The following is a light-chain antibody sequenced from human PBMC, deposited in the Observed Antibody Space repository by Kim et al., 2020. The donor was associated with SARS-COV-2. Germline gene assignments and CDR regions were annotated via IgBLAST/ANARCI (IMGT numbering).Light chain of an antibody. CDR2: SAS. CDR1: QSISSY. V-gene: IGKV1-39*01. CDR3: QQSYSSPYT. Sequence: SASIGDRVTITCRASQSISSYLNWYQQKPGKAPKLLIYSASSLQSGVPSRFSGSGSGTDFTLTISSLQPEDSATYYCQQSYSSPYTFGRETNLEI. J-gene: IGKJ2*01.